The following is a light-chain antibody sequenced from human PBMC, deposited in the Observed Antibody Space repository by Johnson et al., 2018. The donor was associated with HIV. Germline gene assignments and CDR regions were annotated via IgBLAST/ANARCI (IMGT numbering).Light chain of an antibody. J-gene: IGLJ1*01. V-gene: IGLV1-51*02. CDR3: GTWDSSLSAARV. CDR2: ENN. CDR1: SSNIGNNY. Sequence: TQPPSVSAAPGQKVTISCSGSSSNIGNNYVSWYQQLPGTAPKLLIYENNKRPSGIPDRFSGSKSGTSATLGITGLQTGDEADYYCGTWDSSLSAARVFGPGTKVTVL.